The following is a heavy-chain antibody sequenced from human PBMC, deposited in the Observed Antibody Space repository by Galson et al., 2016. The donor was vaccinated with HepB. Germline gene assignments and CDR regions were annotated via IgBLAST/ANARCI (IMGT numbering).Heavy chain of an antibody. CDR1: GFLFRSYG. Sequence: SLRLSCAGSGFLFRSYGMHWVRQAPGKGLEWVAADSMDGRRKFYSDSVKGRFTISRDNSNNMLFLQMSSLRPDDTAVYYCAKRLEYCPPVGCSVDYWGQGTLVFVSS. D-gene: IGHD2/OR15-2a*01. CDR2: DSMDGRRK. V-gene: IGHV3-30*18. CDR3: AKRLEYCPPVGCSVDY. J-gene: IGHJ4*02.